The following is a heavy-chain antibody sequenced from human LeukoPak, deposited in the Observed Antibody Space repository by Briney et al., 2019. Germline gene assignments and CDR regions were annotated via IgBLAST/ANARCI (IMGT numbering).Heavy chain of an antibody. CDR3: ARALHYDFWSGYYSLGDAFDI. J-gene: IGHJ3*02. CDR1: GFTVSSNF. V-gene: IGHV3-30*02. CDR2: TQHDGNNK. Sequence: GGSLRLSCAASGFTVSSNFMAWVRQAPGKGLQWVAFTQHDGNNKNYADSVKGRFTISRDNSKNTLYLQMNSLRAEDTAVYYCARALHYDFWSGYYSLGDAFDIWGQGTMVTVSS. D-gene: IGHD3-3*01.